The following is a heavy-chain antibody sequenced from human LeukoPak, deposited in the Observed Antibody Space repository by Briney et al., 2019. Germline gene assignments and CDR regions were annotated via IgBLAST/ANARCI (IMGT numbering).Heavy chain of an antibody. CDR1: GGSISSFY. Sequence: SETLSLTCTVSGGSISSFYWSWIRQPPGKGLEWIGHIYYSGSANYNPSLKSRVTISVDTSKNQFSLKLSSVTAADTAVYYCARVDYYDSSGPNFDYWGQGTLVTVSS. CDR3: ARVDYYDSSGPNFDY. CDR2: IYYSGSA. V-gene: IGHV4-59*01. J-gene: IGHJ4*02. D-gene: IGHD3-22*01.